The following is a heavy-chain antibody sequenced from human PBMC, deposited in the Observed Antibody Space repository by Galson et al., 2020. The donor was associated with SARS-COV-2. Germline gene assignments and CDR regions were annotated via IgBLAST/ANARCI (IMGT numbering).Heavy chain of an antibody. CDR1: GGSFSGYS. Sequence: SETLSLTCAVYGGSFSGYSWSWIRQSPGKGLERIGEISHSGSTNYNPSLKSRVTISIDTSKNQFSVKLRSVTAADTALYYCARGVPGYWGQGTLVTVSS. V-gene: IGHV4-34*01. CDR3: ARGVPGY. J-gene: IGHJ4*02. CDR2: ISHSGST.